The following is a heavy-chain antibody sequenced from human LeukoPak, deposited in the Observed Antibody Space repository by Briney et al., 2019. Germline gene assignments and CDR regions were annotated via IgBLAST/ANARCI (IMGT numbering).Heavy chain of an antibody. CDR3: ARRAVAGRYYFDY. Sequence: PSETLSLTCAVSGYSISSGYYWGWIRQPPGKGLEWIGSIYHSGSTYYNPSLKSRVTISVDTSKNQFSLKPSSVTAADTAVYYCARRAVAGRYYFDYWGQGTLVTVSS. J-gene: IGHJ4*02. V-gene: IGHV4-38-2*01. CDR2: IYHSGST. CDR1: GYSISSGYY. D-gene: IGHD6-19*01.